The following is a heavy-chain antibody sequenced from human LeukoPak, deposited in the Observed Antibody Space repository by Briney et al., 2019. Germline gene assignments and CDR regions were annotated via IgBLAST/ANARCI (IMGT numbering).Heavy chain of an antibody. CDR2: INPNSGGT. V-gene: IGHV1-2*02. CDR3: ATVPPVAVGWHKKRYYYYYMDV. CDR1: GYTFTGYY. J-gene: IGHJ6*03. Sequence: ASVKVSCKASGYTFTGYYMHWVRQAPGQGLEWMGWINPNSGGTNYAQKFQGRVTMTRDTSISTAYMELSRLRSDDTAVYYCATVPPVAVGWHKKRYYYYYMDVWGKGTTVTVSS. D-gene: IGHD5-24*01.